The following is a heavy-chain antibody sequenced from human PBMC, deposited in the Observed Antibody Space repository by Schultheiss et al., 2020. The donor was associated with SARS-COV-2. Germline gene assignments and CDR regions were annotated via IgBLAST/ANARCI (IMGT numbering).Heavy chain of an antibody. CDR2: IYTSGST. D-gene: IGHD1-26*01. Sequence: SETLSLTCTVSGGSISSYYWSWIRQPAGKGLEWIGRIYTSGSTNYNPSLKSRVTISVDTSKNQFSLKLSSVTAADTAVYYCARDLGVGASHRFDYWGQGTLVTVSS. CDR3: ARDLGVGASHRFDY. J-gene: IGHJ4*02. CDR1: GGSISSYY. V-gene: IGHV4-4*07.